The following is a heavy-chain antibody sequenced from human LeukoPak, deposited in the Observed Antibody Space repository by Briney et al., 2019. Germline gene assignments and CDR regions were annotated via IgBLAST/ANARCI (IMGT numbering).Heavy chain of an antibody. CDR1: GFTFSSYG. CDR3: AKDLQTVDCDY. CDR2: ISGSGFIT. J-gene: IGHJ4*02. V-gene: IGHV3-23*01. D-gene: IGHD4-23*01. Sequence: GGSLRLSCRTSGFTFSSYGMIWVRQAPGKGLEWVSGISGSGFITYYADSVKGRFTISRDNSKNTLYLQMNSLRAEDTAVYYCAKDLQTVDCDYWGQGTLVTVSS.